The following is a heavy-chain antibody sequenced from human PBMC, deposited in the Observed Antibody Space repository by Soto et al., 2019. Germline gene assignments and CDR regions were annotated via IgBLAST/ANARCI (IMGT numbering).Heavy chain of an antibody. V-gene: IGHV3-13*01. Sequence: EVQLVESGGGLVQPGGSLRLSCAASGFIFSTYDMHWVRQATGKGLEWVSAIGTLRDTYYLDSVKGRFTISRENARNSVYLQMNSLRAGDTAVYYCAIGRSNHYGSSPPPRFDPWGRGTLVTVSS. J-gene: IGHJ5*02. D-gene: IGHD3-10*01. CDR1: GFIFSTYD. CDR2: IGTLRDT. CDR3: AIGRSNHYGSSPPPRFDP.